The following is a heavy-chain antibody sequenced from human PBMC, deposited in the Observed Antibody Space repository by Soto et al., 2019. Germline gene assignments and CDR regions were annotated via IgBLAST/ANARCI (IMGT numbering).Heavy chain of an antibody. D-gene: IGHD3-3*01. CDR2: ISAYNGNT. CDR3: ARASITIFGVVIINWFDP. V-gene: IGHV1-18*01. CDR1: GYTFTSYG. J-gene: IGHJ5*02. Sequence: ASVKVSCKASGYTFTSYGISWVRQAPGQGLEWMGWISAYNGNTNYAQKLQGRVTMTTDTSTSTAYMELRSLRSDDTAVYYCARASITIFGVVIINWFDPWGQGTLVTVSS.